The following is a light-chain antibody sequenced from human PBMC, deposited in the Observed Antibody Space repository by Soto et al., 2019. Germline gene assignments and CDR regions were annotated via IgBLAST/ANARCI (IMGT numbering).Light chain of an antibody. CDR2: GAS. CDR1: QSDSTN. Sequence: NVMTQSPATLSVSPGERAALSCWTSQSDSTNLAWYQQRPGQAPRLLIYGASTRATGIPARFSGSGSGTEFTLTISSLQSEDFAVYYCQQYNKWPQSFGQGTRVEIK. CDR3: QQYNKWPQS. V-gene: IGKV3-15*01. J-gene: IGKJ1*01.